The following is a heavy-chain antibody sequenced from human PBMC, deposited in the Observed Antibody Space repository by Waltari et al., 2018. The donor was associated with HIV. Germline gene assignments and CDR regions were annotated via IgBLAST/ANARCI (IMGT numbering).Heavy chain of an antibody. CDR3: TTGWSQYPDF. J-gene: IGHJ4*02. CDR2: IESRAEAGTT. CDR1: GFTFSNAW. V-gene: IGHV3-15*04. Sequence: EVQLVESGGGLVKPGGSLRLPCVGSGFTFSNAWVNWVRQAPGKGLERVGHIESRAEAGTTDFPAHVKGRFAISRDDSKNTVYLEMQSLKTEDTGVYYCTTGWSQYPDFWGQGTLVTVSS. D-gene: IGHD1-26*01.